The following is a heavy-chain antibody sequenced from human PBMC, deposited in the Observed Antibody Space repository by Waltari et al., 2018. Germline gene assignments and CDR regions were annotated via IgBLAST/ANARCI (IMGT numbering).Heavy chain of an antibody. CDR2: INTNTGNP. CDR3: ARDFTLITMIVVVNDAFDI. V-gene: IGHV7-4-1*02. Sequence: QVQLVQSGSELKKPGASVKVSCKASGYTFTSYAMTWVRQAPGPGLEWMGWINTNTGNPTYAQGFTGRFVFSLDTSVSTAYLQISSLKAEDTAVYYCARDFTLITMIVVVNDAFDIWGQGTMVTVSS. J-gene: IGHJ3*02. CDR1: GYTFTSYA. D-gene: IGHD3-22*01.